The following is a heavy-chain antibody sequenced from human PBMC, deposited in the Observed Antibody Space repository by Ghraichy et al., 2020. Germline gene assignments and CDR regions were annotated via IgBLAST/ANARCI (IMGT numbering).Heavy chain of an antibody. J-gene: IGHJ5*02. V-gene: IGHV3-7*05. Sequence: GGSLRLSCAASGFTLSNYWMSWVRQGPGKGLEWVASIKQDGSETSYVDSVKGRFTVSRDNARNSLYLQMNTLRVEDTAVYYCARSLWMGHCSETLCHPNWFDPWGQGTLVTVSS. CDR2: IKQDGSET. D-gene: IGHD2-15*01. CDR3: ARSLWMGHCSETLCHPNWFDP. CDR1: GFTLSNYW.